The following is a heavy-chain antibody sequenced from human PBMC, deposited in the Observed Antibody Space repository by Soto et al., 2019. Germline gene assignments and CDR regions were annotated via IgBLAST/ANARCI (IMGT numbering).Heavy chain of an antibody. V-gene: IGHV3-48*02. CDR1: GFTFSTFS. D-gene: IGHD6-19*01. Sequence: EVQLVESGGGSVQPGGSLRLSCAASGFTFSTFSMNWVRQAPGRGLEWISYISGGGRPISYADSVKGRFTISRDNAKNCLYLQIDSLADEDTAVYYCGRDLGWAVDSWGQGTLVTVSS. CDR2: ISGGGRPI. CDR3: GRDLGWAVDS. J-gene: IGHJ4*02.